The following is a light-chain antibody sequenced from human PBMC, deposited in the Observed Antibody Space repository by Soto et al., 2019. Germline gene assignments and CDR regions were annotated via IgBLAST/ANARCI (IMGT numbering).Light chain of an antibody. V-gene: IGLV1-51*01. CDR3: GTWDSGLSAHV. CDR1: SSDIGKNY. CDR2: DIN. J-gene: IGLJ1*01. Sequence: QSVLTQPPSVSAAPGQRVTISCSGSSSDIGKNYVSWYQQFPGTAPKLLIYDINKRPSGIPDRFSGYQSGTSATLGITGLQTGDEAEYYCGTWDSGLSAHVFGTGTKGTVL.